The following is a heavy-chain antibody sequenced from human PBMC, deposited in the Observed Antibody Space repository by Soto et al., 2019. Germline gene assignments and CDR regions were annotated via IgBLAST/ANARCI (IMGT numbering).Heavy chain of an antibody. CDR1: GFIFSSYW. D-gene: IGHD3-22*01. V-gene: IGHV3-7*05. Sequence: GGSLRLSCAASGFIFSSYWMNWVRQAPGKGLEWVANIKQDGSEKYYVDSVKGRFTISRDNAKNSLYLQMNSLRAEDTAVYYCARDMVSQIGYDSSGYPNYYYGMDVWGQGTTVTVSS. CDR3: ARDMVSQIGYDSSGYPNYYYGMDV. CDR2: IKQDGSEK. J-gene: IGHJ6*02.